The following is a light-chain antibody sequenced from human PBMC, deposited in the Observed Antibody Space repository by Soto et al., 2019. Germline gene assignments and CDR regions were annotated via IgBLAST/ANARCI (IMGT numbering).Light chain of an antibody. CDR1: QTISSW. V-gene: IGKV1-5*03. CDR2: KAS. J-gene: IGKJ1*01. Sequence: DIQSAQSPSTLSGSVGARVPTSCRASQTISSWLAWYQQNPGKPPKLLIYKASTLKSGVPSGFSGSGSGTEVPLTISSLQPDDFATYSCQHYISYSEAFGQGTKV. CDR3: QHYISYSEA.